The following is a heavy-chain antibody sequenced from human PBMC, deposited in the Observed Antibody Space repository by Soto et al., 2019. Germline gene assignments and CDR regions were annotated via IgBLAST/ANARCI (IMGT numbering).Heavy chain of an antibody. D-gene: IGHD1-26*01. V-gene: IGHV4-59*12. J-gene: IGHJ4*02. Sequence: SETLSLTXSVSNGSISGFYWTWIRQPPGKILEWIGYIHYSGRTDYNPSLTSRATMSVDTSKNQFSLNLKSITAADTAVYYCVRVGVGIGNHFDSWGRGTLVTVSS. CDR1: NGSISGFY. CDR2: IHYSGRT. CDR3: VRVGVGIGNHFDS.